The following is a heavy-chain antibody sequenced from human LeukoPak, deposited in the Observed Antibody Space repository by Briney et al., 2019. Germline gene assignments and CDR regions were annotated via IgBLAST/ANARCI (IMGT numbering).Heavy chain of an antibody. D-gene: IGHD5-12*01. CDR1: GFTFSGSA. V-gene: IGHV3-73*01. CDR3: TGEVATKDAFDI. Sequence: GGSLRLSCAASGFTFSGSAMHWVRQASGKGLEWVGRIRSKANSYATAYAASVKGRFTISRDDSKNTAYLQMNSLKTEDTAVYYCTGEVATKDAFDIWGQGTMVTVSS. J-gene: IGHJ3*02. CDR2: IRSKANSYAT.